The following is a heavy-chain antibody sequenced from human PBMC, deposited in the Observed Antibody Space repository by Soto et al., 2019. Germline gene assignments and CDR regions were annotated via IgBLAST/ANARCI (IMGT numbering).Heavy chain of an antibody. CDR2: IVVDSNTA. CDR1: GSTFNNFA. J-gene: IGHJ4*02. CDR3: ARAIKRWEVNYYFDC. D-gene: IGHD1-26*01. V-gene: IGHV1-69*06. Sequence: QVVLLQSGAEVKPPGSLVRVSCQISGSTFNNFAFSWVRQAPGHGPEWMGGIVVDSNTAEYSQRFQDRVTMTADTSTDTLDMELGSLTFEDTAVYYCARAIKRWEVNYYFDCWGQGALVTVSS.